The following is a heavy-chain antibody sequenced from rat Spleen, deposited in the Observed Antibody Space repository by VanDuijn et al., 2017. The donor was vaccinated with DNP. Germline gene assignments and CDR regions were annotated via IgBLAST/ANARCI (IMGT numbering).Heavy chain of an antibody. Sequence: EVLLVETGGGLVQPGWSLKLSCAASGFTFSDYYMAWVRQAPTKGLEWVAYIGSDGYAPYYGDSVRGRFAISRDNAKSTLYLQMNSLRSEDMATYYCIRWNSGHFDYWGQGVMVTVSS. D-gene: IGHD4-3*01. CDR3: IRWNSGHFDY. J-gene: IGHJ2*01. CDR1: GFTFSDYY. CDR2: IGSDGYAP. V-gene: IGHV5-22*01.